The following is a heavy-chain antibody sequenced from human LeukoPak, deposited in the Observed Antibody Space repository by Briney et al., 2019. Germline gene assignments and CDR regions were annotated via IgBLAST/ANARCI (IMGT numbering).Heavy chain of an antibody. CDR3: ARHEYSGSYYGLSWFDP. D-gene: IGHD1-26*01. CDR1: GGSISSSSYC. J-gene: IGHJ5*02. CDR2: IYYSGST. V-gene: IGHV4-39*01. Sequence: SETLSLTCTVSGGSISSSSYCWGWIRQPPGKGLEWIGSIYYSGSTYYNPSLKSRVTISVDTSKNQLSLKLSSLTAADTAVYYCARHEYSGSYYGLSWFDPWGQGTLVTVSS.